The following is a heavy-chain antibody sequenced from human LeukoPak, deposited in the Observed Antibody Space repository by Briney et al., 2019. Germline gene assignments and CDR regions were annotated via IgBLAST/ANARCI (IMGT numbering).Heavy chain of an antibody. CDR1: GFTVSSNY. J-gene: IGHJ4*02. V-gene: IGHV3-66*01. CDR3: ARAYCSGGSCYWGYFDY. CDR2: IYGGGST. Sequence: PGGSLRLSCAASGFTVSSNYMSWVRQAPGKGLEWVSVIYGGGSTYYADSVKGRFTISRDNSKNTLYLQMNSLRAEDTAVYYCARAYCSGGSCYWGYFDYWGQGTLVTVSS. D-gene: IGHD2-15*01.